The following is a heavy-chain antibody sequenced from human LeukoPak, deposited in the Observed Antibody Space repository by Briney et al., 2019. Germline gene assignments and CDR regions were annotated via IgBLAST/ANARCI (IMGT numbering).Heavy chain of an antibody. J-gene: IGHJ4*02. CDR1: GFTFDDYA. D-gene: IGHD3-22*01. V-gene: IGHV3-9*01. CDR3: AKVYYYDSSGYYEY. Sequence: GRSLRLSCAASGFTFDDYAMHWVRQAPGKGLEWVSGISWNSGSIGYADSVKGRFTISRDNAKNSLYLQMNSLRAEDTALCYCAKVYYYDSSGYYEYWGEGTLGTVSS. CDR2: ISWNSGSI.